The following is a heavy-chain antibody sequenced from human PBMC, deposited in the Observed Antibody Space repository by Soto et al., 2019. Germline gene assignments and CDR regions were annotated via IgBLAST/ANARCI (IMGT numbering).Heavy chain of an antibody. D-gene: IGHD1-26*01. CDR3: AVQGATFDY. J-gene: IGHJ4*02. Sequence: EVQLVESGGGLVQPGGSLRLSCAASGFTFSSYWMSWVRQAPGKGLECVANINQDGSGKYYVDSVKGRFTISRDNAKNSLSLQMNSLRAEDTAAYYCAVQGATFDYWGQGTLVTVSS. CDR2: INQDGSGK. V-gene: IGHV3-7*01. CDR1: GFTFSSYW.